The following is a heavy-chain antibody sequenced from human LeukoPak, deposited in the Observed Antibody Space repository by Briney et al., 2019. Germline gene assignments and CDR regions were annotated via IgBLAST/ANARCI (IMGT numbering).Heavy chain of an antibody. V-gene: IGHV3-23*01. CDR1: GFTFSSYA. J-gene: IGHJ4*02. CDR3: ARGACSGGSCYSFDY. D-gene: IGHD2-15*01. Sequence: GGSLRLSCAASGFTFSSYAMSWVRQAPGKGLEWVPAMSGSGGGTFYADSVKGRFTISRDNSKNTLYLQMNSLRAEDTAVYYCARGACSGGSCYSFDYWGQGTLVTVSS. CDR2: MSGSGGGT.